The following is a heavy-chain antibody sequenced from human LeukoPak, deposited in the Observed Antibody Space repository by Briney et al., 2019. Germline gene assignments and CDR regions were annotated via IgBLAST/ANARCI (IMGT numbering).Heavy chain of an antibody. CDR2: IVIGSGNT. CDR3: AASPDYYDSSGYSYYFDY. Sequence: SVKVSCKASGFTFTSSAVQWVRQARGQRLEWIGWIVIGSGNTNYAQKFQERVTITRDMSTSTAYMELSSLRSEDTAMYYCAASPDYYDSSGYSYYFDYWGQGTLVTVSS. J-gene: IGHJ4*02. V-gene: IGHV1-58*01. D-gene: IGHD3-22*01. CDR1: GFTFTSSA.